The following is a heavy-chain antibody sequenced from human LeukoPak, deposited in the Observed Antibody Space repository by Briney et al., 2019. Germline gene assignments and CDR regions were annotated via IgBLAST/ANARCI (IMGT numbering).Heavy chain of an antibody. CDR2: VKQDGSER. D-gene: IGHD4/OR15-4a*01. CDR1: GFTFSSYW. Sequence: GGSLRLSCAASGFTFSSYWMSWVRQAPGKGLVWVANVKQDGSERYYVGSVRGRFTISRDNAKNSLYLQMNSLRAEDTAVYYCAREGAYYLDSSGQGTPVAVSS. V-gene: IGHV3-7*01. CDR3: AREGAYYLDS. J-gene: IGHJ4*02.